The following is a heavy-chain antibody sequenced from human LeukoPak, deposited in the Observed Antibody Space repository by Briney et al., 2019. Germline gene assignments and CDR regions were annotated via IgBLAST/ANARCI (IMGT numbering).Heavy chain of an antibody. V-gene: IGHV4-4*07. D-gene: IGHD3-22*01. CDR2: IYTSGST. Sequence: SETLSLTCTVSGGSISSYYWSWIWQPAGQGLELIGRIYTSGSTNYNPSLKSRVTMSVDTSKNQFSLKLSSVTAADTAVYYCAANYYDSSGYQSWGQGTLVTVSS. CDR1: GGSISSYY. CDR3: AANYYDSSGYQS. J-gene: IGHJ5*02.